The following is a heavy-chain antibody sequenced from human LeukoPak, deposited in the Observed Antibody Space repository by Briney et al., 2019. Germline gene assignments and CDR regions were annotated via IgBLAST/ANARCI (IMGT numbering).Heavy chain of an antibody. V-gene: IGHV5-51*01. J-gene: IGHJ4*02. CDR3: ARASRDGYNQNFDH. CDR1: GYSFTSYW. CDR2: IYPGDSYT. D-gene: IGHD5-24*01. Sequence: GESLKISCKGSGYSFTSYWIAWVRQMPGKGLEWMGIIYPGDSYTTYSPSFQGQVTISADKSISTAYLQWSSLRASDTAMYYCARASRDGYNQNFDHWGQGTLVTVSS.